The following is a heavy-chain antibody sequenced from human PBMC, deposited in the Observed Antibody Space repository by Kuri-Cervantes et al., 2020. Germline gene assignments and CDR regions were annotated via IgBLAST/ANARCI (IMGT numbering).Heavy chain of an antibody. J-gene: IGHJ4*02. Sequence: GESLKISCKASGYTFTGYYMHWVRQAPGKGLEWMGGFDPEDGETIYAQKFQGRVTMTEDTSTDTAYMELSSLRSEDTAVYYCATAGSYYEFVDYWGQGTLVTVSS. V-gene: IGHV1-24*01. CDR3: ATAGSYYEFVDY. CDR2: FDPEDGET. CDR1: GYTFTGYY. D-gene: IGHD1-26*01.